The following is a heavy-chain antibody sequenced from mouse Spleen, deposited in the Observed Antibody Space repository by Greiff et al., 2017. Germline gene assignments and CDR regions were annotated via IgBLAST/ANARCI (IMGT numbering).Heavy chain of an antibody. V-gene: IGHV3-1*01. CDR2: ISYSGST. Sequence: DVKLQESGPGMVKPSQSLSLTCTVTGYSITSGYDWHWIRHFPGNKLEWMGYISYSGSTNYNPSLKSRISITHDTSKNHFFLKLNSVTTEDTATYYCAREKGYGDWGFAYWGQGTLVTVSA. CDR1: GYSITSGYD. J-gene: IGHJ3*01. CDR3: AREKGYGDWGFAY. D-gene: IGHD2-13*01.